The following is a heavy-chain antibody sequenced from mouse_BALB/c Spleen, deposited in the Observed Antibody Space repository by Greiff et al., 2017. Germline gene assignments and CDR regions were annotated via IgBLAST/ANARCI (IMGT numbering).Heavy chain of an antibody. CDR2: ISSGSSTI. CDR1: GFTFSSYG. J-gene: IGHJ2*01. CDR3: AREGDYGMYYFDY. Sequence: EVMLVESGGDLVKPGGSLKLSCAASGFTFSSYGMSWVRQTPDKRLEWVATISSGSSTIYYADTVKGRFTISRDNPKNTLFLQMTSLRSEDTAMYYCAREGDYGMYYFDYWGQGTTLTVSS. V-gene: IGHV5-17*02. D-gene: IGHD1-1*01.